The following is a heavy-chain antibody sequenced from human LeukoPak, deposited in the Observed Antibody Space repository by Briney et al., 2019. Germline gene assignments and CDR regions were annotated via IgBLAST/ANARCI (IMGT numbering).Heavy chain of an antibody. V-gene: IGHV3-15*01. J-gene: IGHJ4*02. D-gene: IGHD6-19*01. CDR3: TTAGEQWLFY. CDR1: GFTFNNAW. Sequence: GGSLRLSCAASGFTFNNAWMSWVRQAPGKGLEWVGRIKSKTDGGTTDYAAPVNGRFTISRDDSKNMVYLQMNSLKTEDTAVYYCTTAGEQWLFYWGQGTLVTVSS. CDR2: IKSKTDGGTT.